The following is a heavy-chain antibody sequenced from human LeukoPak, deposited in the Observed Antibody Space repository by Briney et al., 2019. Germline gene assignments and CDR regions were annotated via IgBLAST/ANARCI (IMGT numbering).Heavy chain of an antibody. J-gene: IGHJ4*02. Sequence: ASETLSLTCAASGGSISSSSYYWGWIRQPPGKGLEWIGSIYYSGSTYYNPSLKSRVTISVDTSKNQFSLKVSSVTAADTAVYYCARSYGSGSSAGYWGQGTLVTVSS. CDR2: IYYSGST. CDR1: GGSISSSSYY. V-gene: IGHV4-39*01. D-gene: IGHD3-10*01. CDR3: ARSYGSGSSAGY.